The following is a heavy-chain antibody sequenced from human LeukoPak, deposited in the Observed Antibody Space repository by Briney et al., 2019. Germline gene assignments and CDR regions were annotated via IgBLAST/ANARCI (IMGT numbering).Heavy chain of an antibody. CDR3: AREKDSSGCLDY. D-gene: IGHD3-22*01. CDR1: CYSISSGYY. J-gene: IGHJ4*02. CDR2: IYHSGST. Sequence: PSETLSLTCTVSCYSISSGYYWGWIRQPPGKGLEWIGSIYHSGSTYYNPSLKSRVTISVDTSKNQFSLKLSSVTAADTAVYYCAREKDSSGCLDYWGQGTLVTVSS. V-gene: IGHV4-38-2*02.